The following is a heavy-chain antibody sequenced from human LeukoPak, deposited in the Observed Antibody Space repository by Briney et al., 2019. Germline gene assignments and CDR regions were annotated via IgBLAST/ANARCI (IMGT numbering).Heavy chain of an antibody. CDR2: INHSGST. CDR1: GGSFSGFY. CDR3: ARGRAGCCSSTSCWGRSFDI. V-gene: IGHV4-34*01. J-gene: IGHJ3*02. D-gene: IGHD2-2*03. Sequence: SETLSLTCAVYGGSFSGFYWSWIRQPPGKGLEWIGEINHSGSTNYNPSLKSRVTISVDTSKNQFSLKLSSVTAADTAVYYCARGRAGCCSSTSCWGRSFDIWGQGTMVTVSS.